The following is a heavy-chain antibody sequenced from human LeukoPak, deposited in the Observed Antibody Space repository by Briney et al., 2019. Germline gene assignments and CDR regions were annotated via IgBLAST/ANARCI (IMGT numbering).Heavy chain of an antibody. D-gene: IGHD2-2*01. Sequence: ASVKVSCKVSGYTLTELSMHWVRQAPGQGLEWMGRIIPILGIANYAQKFQGRVTITADKSTSTAYMELSSLRSEDTAVYYCAKVVHGTVAFDIWGQGTLVTVSS. CDR3: AKVVHGTVAFDI. CDR1: GYTLTELS. CDR2: IIPILGIA. V-gene: IGHV1-69*04. J-gene: IGHJ3*02.